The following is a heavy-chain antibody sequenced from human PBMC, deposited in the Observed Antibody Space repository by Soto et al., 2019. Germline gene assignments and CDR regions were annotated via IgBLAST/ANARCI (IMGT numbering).Heavy chain of an antibody. Sequence: QVQLVESGGGVVQPGRSLRLSCAASGFMFTNPGMHWVRQAPGKGLEWVAVIWSDGNKRYYADSVKGRFTVSRDTSNNTLYLEINNLIVEDTAIYYCAGGDNWSDEATDVWGRGVLWTVAS. J-gene: IGHJ4*02. V-gene: IGHV3-33*01. CDR3: AGGDNWSDEATDV. D-gene: IGHD1-1*01. CDR1: GFMFTNPG. CDR2: IWSDGNKR.